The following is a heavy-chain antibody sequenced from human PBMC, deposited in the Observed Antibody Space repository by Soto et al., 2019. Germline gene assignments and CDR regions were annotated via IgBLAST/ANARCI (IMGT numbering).Heavy chain of an antibody. V-gene: IGHV1-69*13. D-gene: IGHD6-13*01. J-gene: IGHJ5*02. Sequence: SVKVSCKASGGTFSSYAISWVRQPPGQGLEWMGGIIPIFGTANYAQKFQGRVTITADESTSTAYMELSSLRSEDTAVYYCAGSPQGDNWFDPWGQGTLVNVSS. CDR2: IIPIFGTA. CDR1: GGTFSSYA. CDR3: AGSPQGDNWFDP.